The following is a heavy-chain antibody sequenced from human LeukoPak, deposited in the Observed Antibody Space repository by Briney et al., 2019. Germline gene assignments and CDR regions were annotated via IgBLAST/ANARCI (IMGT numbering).Heavy chain of an antibody. D-gene: IGHD6-13*01. J-gene: IGHJ4*02. Sequence: SETLSLTCTVSGGSVSSYYWSWIRQPPGKGLEWIGYIYYSGTTNYNPSLKSRVTIAVDTSKNQFSLKLSSATAADTAVYYCARGVYIAAAQYGYWGQGTLVTVSS. CDR3: ARGVYIAAAQYGY. V-gene: IGHV4-59*02. CDR2: IYYSGTT. CDR1: GGSVSSYY.